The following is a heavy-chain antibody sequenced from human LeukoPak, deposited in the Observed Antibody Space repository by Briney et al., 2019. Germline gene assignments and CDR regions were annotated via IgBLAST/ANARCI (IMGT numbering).Heavy chain of an antibody. CDR2: IYPGDSDT. J-gene: IGHJ4*02. Sequence: GESLKISCKGSGYSFTNYWIGWARQMPGKGLEWMGIIYPGDSDTRYSPSFQGQVTISADKSISTAYLQWSSLKASDTAMYYCVRLMTTVVTGFDYWGQGTLVTVSS. CDR3: VRLMTTVVTGFDY. CDR1: GYSFTNYW. V-gene: IGHV5-51*01. D-gene: IGHD4-23*01.